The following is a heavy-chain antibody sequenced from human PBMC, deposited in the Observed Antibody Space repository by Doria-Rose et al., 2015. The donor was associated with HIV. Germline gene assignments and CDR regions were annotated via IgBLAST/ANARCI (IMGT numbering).Heavy chain of an antibody. J-gene: IGHJ4*02. V-gene: IGHV2-26*01. Sequence: SGPVLVKPTETLTLTCTVSGVSLSSPGMGVSWIRQPPGKALEWPANIFSDDERSYKTSLKSRLTISRGTSESQVVLTMTDMDPVDTATYYCARIKSSRWYHKYYFDFWGQGTLVIVSA. D-gene: IGHD6-13*01. CDR2: IFSDDER. CDR1: GVSLSSPGMG. CDR3: ARIKSSRWYHKYYFDF.